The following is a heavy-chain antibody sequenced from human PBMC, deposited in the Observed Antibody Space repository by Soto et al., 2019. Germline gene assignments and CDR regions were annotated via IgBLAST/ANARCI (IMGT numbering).Heavy chain of an antibody. CDR3: ARGLVNYDFWSGSLDY. J-gene: IGHJ4*02. V-gene: IGHV1-69*01. D-gene: IGHD3-3*01. CDR1: GGTFSSYA. CDR2: IIPIFGTA. Sequence: QVQLVQSGAEVKKPGSSVKVSCKASGGTFSSYAISWVRQAPGQGLEWMGGIIPIFGTADYAQKFQGRVTITADESTSTAYMGLSSLRSEDTAVYYCARGLVNYDFWSGSLDYWGQGTLVTVSS.